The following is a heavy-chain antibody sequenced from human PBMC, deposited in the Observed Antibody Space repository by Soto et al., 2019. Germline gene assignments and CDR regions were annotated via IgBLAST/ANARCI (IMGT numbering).Heavy chain of an antibody. CDR3: ARHRGCSSTSCYGNSWFDP. Sequence: PSETLSLTCTVSGDSISSYYWGWIRQSPGKGPEWIGYVYYSGSTNYNPSLKSRVTISVDTSKNQFSLKLSSVAAADTAVYYCARHRGCSSTSCYGNSWFDPWGQGILVTVSS. V-gene: IGHV4-59*08. CDR2: VYYSGST. J-gene: IGHJ5*02. CDR1: GDSISSYY. D-gene: IGHD2-2*01.